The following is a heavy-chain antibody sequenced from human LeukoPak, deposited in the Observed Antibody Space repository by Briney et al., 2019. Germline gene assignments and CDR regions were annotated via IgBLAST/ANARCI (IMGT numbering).Heavy chain of an antibody. D-gene: IGHD2-2*01. CDR2: ISSSSSYI. Sequence: GGSLRLSCAASGFTFSSYSMNWVRQAPGKGLEWVSSISSSSSYIYYADSVKGRSTISRDNAKNSLYLQMNSLRAEDTAVYYCARDNIVVVPAAMASGYYYGMDVWGQGTTVTVSS. J-gene: IGHJ6*02. CDR1: GFTFSSYS. CDR3: ARDNIVVVPAAMASGYYYGMDV. V-gene: IGHV3-21*01.